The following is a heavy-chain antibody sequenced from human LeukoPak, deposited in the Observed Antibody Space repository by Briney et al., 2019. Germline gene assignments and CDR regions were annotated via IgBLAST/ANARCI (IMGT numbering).Heavy chain of an antibody. CDR3: ARGHFYFDY. Sequence: SETLSLTCTVSGGSISSYYWSWIRQPPGKGLEWIGYIYYSGSTNYNPSLKSRVTISVDTSKNQFSLKLSSVTAADTAVYYCARGHFYFDYWGQGTLVTVSS. J-gene: IGHJ4*02. D-gene: IGHD3-3*02. CDR2: IYYSGST. CDR1: GGSISSYY. V-gene: IGHV4-59*01.